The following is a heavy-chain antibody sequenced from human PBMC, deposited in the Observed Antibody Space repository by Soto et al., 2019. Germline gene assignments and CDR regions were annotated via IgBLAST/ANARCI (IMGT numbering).Heavy chain of an antibody. V-gene: IGHV3-23*01. J-gene: IGHJ5*02. D-gene: IGHD2-15*01. CDR3: ARSGDCSGGSCSIMMGSWFDP. Sequence: GYLRLSCAASGFTFSSYAMSWVRQAPGKGLEWVSAISGSGGSTYYADSVKGRFTISRDNSKNTLYLQMSSLRSEDTAVYYCARSGDCSGGSCSIMMGSWFDPWGQGTLVTVSS. CDR1: GFTFSSYA. CDR2: ISGSGGST.